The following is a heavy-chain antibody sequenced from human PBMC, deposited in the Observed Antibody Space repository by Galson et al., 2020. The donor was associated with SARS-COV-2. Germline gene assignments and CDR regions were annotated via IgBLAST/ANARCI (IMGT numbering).Heavy chain of an antibody. Sequence: SETLSLTCTVSGGSISNYYWSWIRQPPGKGLEWIGFIYNSVNTNYNPSLKSRVTISVDTSKNQFSLKLTSVTAADTAVYYCARGYYYGSGGQYFQHWGQGTLVTAS. CDR3: ARGYYYGSGGQYFQH. V-gene: IGHV4-59*01. CDR1: GGSISNYY. CDR2: IYNSVNT. D-gene: IGHD3-10*01. J-gene: IGHJ1*01.